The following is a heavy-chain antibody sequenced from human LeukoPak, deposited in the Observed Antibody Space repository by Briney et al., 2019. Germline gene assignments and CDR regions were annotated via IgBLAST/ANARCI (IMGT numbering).Heavy chain of an antibody. CDR1: GFTFSSYS. Sequence: GGSLRLSCAASGFTFSSYSMNWVRQAPGKGLEWVSSISSSSSYIYYADSVKGRFTISRDNAKNSLYLQMNSPRAEDTAVYYCARSYGDYYDSSGYYQQYVDYWGQGTLVTVSS. CDR2: ISSSSSYI. D-gene: IGHD3-22*01. J-gene: IGHJ4*02. V-gene: IGHV3-21*01. CDR3: ARSYGDYYDSSGYYQQYVDY.